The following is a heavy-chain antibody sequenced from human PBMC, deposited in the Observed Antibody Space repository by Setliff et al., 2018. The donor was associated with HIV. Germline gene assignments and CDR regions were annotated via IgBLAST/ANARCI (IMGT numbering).Heavy chain of an antibody. CDR1: GFTFNNAW. CDR2: IRNKVRGSTP. J-gene: IGHJ3*02. V-gene: IGHV3-72*01. Sequence: GGSLRLSCAASGFTFNNAWMYWVRQAPGKGLEWVGRIRNKVRGSTPEYAASVKGRFTVSRDDSTNSLYLQMNSLKSEDTAVYYCARDTSRSDESAFDIWGQGTMVTVSS. D-gene: IGHD6-19*01. CDR3: ARDTSRSDESAFDI.